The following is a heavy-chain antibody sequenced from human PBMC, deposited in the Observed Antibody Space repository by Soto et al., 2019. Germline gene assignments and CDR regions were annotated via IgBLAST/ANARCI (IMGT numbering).Heavy chain of an antibody. V-gene: IGHV3-23*01. CDR2: ISGSGGST. D-gene: IGHD3-9*01. J-gene: IGHJ3*02. CDR3: AAAYYDILTGYYNNAFDI. Sequence: GRSLRLSCAASGFTFSSYAMSWVRQAPGKGLEWVSAISGSGGSTYYADSVKGRFTISRDNSKNTLYLQMNSLRAEDTAVYYCAAAYYDILTGYYNNAFDIWGEGTMVTVSS. CDR1: GFTFSSYA.